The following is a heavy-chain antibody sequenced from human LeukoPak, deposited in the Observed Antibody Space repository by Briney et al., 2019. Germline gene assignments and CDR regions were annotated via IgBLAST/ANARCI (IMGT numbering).Heavy chain of an antibody. CDR2: INNDGTEK. V-gene: IGHV3-7*01. D-gene: IGHD5-18*01. CDR3: ARDSGYSTFDL. J-gene: IGHJ4*02. CDR1: GFTFSNSW. Sequence: PGGSLTLSCPASGFTFSNSWMTWVRQPPGKGLEWVASINNDGTEKYYGASVNRRFSISRDNSKDSLYLQMNFLRPEDASTYYCARDSGYSTFDLWGQGTRVIVSS.